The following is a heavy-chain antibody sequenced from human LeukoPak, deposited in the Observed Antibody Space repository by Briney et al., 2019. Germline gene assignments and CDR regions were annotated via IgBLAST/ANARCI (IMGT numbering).Heavy chain of an antibody. V-gene: IGHV3-23*01. Sequence: GGSLRLSCAASGFTFSTYVMNWVRQAPGKGLEWVLTISDSGGSTYYADSVKGRFTISRDNSESTLYLQMHSLRAEDTAVYYCGRYYVMDVWGQGTSVTVSS. CDR1: GFTFSTYV. CDR2: ISDSGGST. J-gene: IGHJ6*02. CDR3: GRYYVMDV.